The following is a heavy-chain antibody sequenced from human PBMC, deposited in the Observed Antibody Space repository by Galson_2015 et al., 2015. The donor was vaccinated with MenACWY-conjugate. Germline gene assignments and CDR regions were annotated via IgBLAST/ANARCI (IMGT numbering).Heavy chain of an antibody. J-gene: IGHJ4*02. CDR1: GITVSRCG. Sequence: SLRLSCAASGITVSRCGMNWVRQAPGKGLEWISYISPGGGTKYYADPAKGRFTISRDDAENSLFLQLSSLRDEDTAVYYCSWGRNPTVNSMFLDYWGRGTQVIVSS. CDR3: SWGRNPTVNSMFLDY. D-gene: IGHD3-10*02. CDR2: ISPGGGTK. V-gene: IGHV3-48*02.